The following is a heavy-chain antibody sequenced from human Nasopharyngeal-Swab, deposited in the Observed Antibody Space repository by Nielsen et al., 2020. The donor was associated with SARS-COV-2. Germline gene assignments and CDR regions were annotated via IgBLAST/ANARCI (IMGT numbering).Heavy chain of an antibody. CDR3: ATGYRTGTNSKSLNVWGADAFDI. D-gene: IGHD1-1*01. Sequence: SVKVSCKASGATFSSYAISWVRQAPGQGLEWMGWIIPIFGTANYAQKLQGRVTMTEDTSTDTAYMELSSLRSEDTAVYYCATGYRTGTNSKSLNVWGADAFDIWGQGTMVTVSS. J-gene: IGHJ3*02. CDR2: IIPIFGTA. V-gene: IGHV1-69*06. CDR1: GATFSSYA.